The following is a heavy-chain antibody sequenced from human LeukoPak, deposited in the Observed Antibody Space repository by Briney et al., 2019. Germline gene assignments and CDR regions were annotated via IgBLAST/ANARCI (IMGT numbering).Heavy chain of an antibody. CDR1: GFTFSGSA. D-gene: IGHD3-16*01. CDR3: TRQDGVFQFDY. V-gene: IGHV3-73*01. J-gene: IGHJ4*02. Sequence: GESLKLSCAASGFTFSGSAMHWVRQASGKGLEWVGRIRSKANSYATAYAASVKGRFTISRDDSKNTAYLQMNSLKTEDTAVYYCTRQDGVFQFDYWGQGTLVTVSS. CDR2: IRSKANSYAT.